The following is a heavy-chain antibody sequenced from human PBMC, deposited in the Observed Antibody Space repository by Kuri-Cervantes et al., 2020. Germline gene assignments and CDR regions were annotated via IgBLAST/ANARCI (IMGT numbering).Heavy chain of an antibody. J-gene: IGHJ6*02. V-gene: IGHV4-59*08. Sequence: SETLSLTCTVSGGSISSYYWSWIRQPPGKGLEWIGYIYYSGSTNYNPSLKSRVTISVDTSKNQFSLKLSSVTTADTAVYYCARHVRKARWLKYGMDVWGQGTTVTVSS. CDR2: IYYSGST. D-gene: IGHD5-24*01. CDR3: ARHVRKARWLKYGMDV. CDR1: GGSISSYY.